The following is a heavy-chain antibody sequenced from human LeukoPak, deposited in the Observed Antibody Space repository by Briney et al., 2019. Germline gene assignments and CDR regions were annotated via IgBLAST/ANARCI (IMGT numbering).Heavy chain of an antibody. D-gene: IGHD6-19*01. V-gene: IGHV3-7*01. CDR1: GFTFSSYM. J-gene: IGHJ4*02. CDR2: IKQDGSEK. Sequence: GGSLRLSSAAAGFTFSSYMMSRVRQAPGKGLEWVANIKQDGSEKYYVGSVKGRFTISRDNAKNSLYLQMNSLRAEDTAVHYCATINTVAGRSYYFDYWGQGTLVTVSS. CDR3: ATINTVAGRSYYFDY.